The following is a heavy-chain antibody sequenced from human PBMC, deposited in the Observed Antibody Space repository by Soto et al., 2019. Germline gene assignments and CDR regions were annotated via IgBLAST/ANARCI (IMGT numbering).Heavy chain of an antibody. Sequence: EVQLLESGGGLVQPGGSLRLSCAASGFTFYRYDMFWVRQTPRRGLEWVSFISGSRGRIEYGDFVRGRFTASRDNAEDTLSLQMNTLASDDTGVYYCVRRGSETGWYFDQWGQGTLVVVSS. J-gene: IGHJ4*02. CDR1: GFTFYRYD. V-gene: IGHV3-23*02. CDR2: ISGSRGRI. CDR3: VRRGSETGWYFDQ. D-gene: IGHD6-19*01.